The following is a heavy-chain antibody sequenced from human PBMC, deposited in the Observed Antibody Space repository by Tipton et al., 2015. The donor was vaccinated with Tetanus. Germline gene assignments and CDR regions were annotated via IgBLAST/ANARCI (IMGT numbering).Heavy chain of an antibody. J-gene: IGHJ4*01. CDR3: ARANNDYPKKGPFDY. V-gene: IGHV4-59*01. CDR1: GGSISSYY. CDR2: VYHSGAT. D-gene: IGHD5-12*01. Sequence: TLSLTCTVSGGSISSYYWSWIRQPPGKEPEWVGYVYHSGATNYHPSLKSRLAISADTSKNQFSLNLRSVITADTAVYYCARANNDYPKKGPFDYWGHGILVIVSS.